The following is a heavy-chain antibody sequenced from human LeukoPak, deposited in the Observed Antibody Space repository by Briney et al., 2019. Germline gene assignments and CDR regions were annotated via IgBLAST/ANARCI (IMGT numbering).Heavy chain of an antibody. V-gene: IGHV3-48*03. CDR2: ISRSGSTI. J-gene: IGHJ4*02. CDR1: GFSFSTYE. Sequence: GGSLRLSCVASGFSFSTYELNWVRQAPGKGLEWVSYISRSGSTIYYADSVKGRFTVSRDNAKSSLYLQMNSLRAEDTAVYYCARKISGSYYEYLDYWGQGTLVTVSS. CDR3: ARKISGSYYEYLDY. D-gene: IGHD1-26*01.